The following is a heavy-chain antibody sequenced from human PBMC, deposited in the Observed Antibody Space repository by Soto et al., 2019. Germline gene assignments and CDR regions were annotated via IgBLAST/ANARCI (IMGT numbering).Heavy chain of an antibody. Sequence: QVQLVQSGAEVKKPGASVKVSCKASGYTFTSYYMHWVRQAPGQGLEWMGIINPSGGSTSYAQKFQGRVTMTRDTSTSTVYMELSSLRSEDTAVYYCARDSSSWYVNNWFDPWGQGTPVTVSS. J-gene: IGHJ5*02. CDR2: INPSGGST. V-gene: IGHV1-46*03. CDR3: ARDSSSWYVNNWFDP. CDR1: GYTFTSYY. D-gene: IGHD6-13*01.